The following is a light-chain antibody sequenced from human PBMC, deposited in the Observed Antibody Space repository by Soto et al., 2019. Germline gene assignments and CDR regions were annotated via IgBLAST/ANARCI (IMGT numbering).Light chain of an antibody. J-gene: IGKJ1*01. CDR3: QQYYSYPRK. CDR1: QSVSSN. V-gene: IGKV3D-15*01. Sequence: EIVMTQSPATLSVSPGERATLSCRASQSVSSNLAWYQQKPGQAPRLLIYDASNRATGIPARFSGSGSGTDFTLTISCLQSEDFATYYCQQYYSYPRKFGQGTKVDIK. CDR2: DAS.